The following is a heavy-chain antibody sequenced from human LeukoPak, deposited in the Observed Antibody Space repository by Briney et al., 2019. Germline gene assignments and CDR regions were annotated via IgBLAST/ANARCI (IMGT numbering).Heavy chain of an antibody. D-gene: IGHD3-10*01. J-gene: IGHJ4*02. V-gene: IGHV1-18*01. CDR2: ISAYNDNT. Sequence: ASVKVSCKASGYTFTSYAISWVRQAPGQGLEWMGWISAYNDNTNYAQKLQGRVTMTTDTSTSTAYMELRSLRSDDTAAYYCARVIGTYYYGSGSYGGAFDYWGQGTLVTVSS. CDR3: ARVIGTYYYGSGSYGGAFDY. CDR1: GYTFTSYA.